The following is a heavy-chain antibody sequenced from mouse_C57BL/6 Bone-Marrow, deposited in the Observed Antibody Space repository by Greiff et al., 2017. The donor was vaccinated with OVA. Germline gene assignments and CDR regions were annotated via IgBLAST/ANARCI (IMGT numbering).Heavy chain of an antibody. CDR1: GFSLTSYA. J-gene: IGHJ1*03. D-gene: IGHD1-1*01. V-gene: IGHV2-9-1*01. CDR3: ARNPIITTQGYFDV. CDR2: IWTGGGT. Sequence: VKLMESGPGLVAPSQSLSITCTVSGFSLTSYAISWVRQPPGKGLEWLGVIWTGGGTNYNSALKSRLSISKDNSKSEVFLKMNRLQTDDTASYYCARNPIITTQGYFDVWGTGTTVTVSS.